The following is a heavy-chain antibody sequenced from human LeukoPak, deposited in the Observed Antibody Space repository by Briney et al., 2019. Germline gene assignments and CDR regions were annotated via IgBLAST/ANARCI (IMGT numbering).Heavy chain of an antibody. Sequence: PSETLSLTCTVSGGSISSGGYYWSWIRQHPGKGLERIGYIYYSGSTYYNPSLKSRVTISVDTSKNQFSLKLSSVTAADTAVYYCARDSSQTDYGDYVWFDPWGQGTLVTVSS. CDR1: GGSISSGGYY. J-gene: IGHJ5*02. CDR3: ARDSSQTDYGDYVWFDP. V-gene: IGHV4-31*03. CDR2: IYYSGST. D-gene: IGHD4-17*01.